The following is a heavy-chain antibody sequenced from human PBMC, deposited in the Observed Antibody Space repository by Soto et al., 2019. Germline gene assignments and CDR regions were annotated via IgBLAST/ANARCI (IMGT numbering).Heavy chain of an antibody. CDR2: TYYRSKWYN. CDR3: AREGGNYPGYYYYYYGMDV. Sequence: SQTLSLTCAISGDSVSSNSAAWNWIRQSPSRGLEWLGRTYYRSKWYNDYAVSVKSRITINPDTSKNQFSLQLNSVTPEDTAVYYCAREGGNYPGYYYYYYGMDVWGQGTTVTAP. V-gene: IGHV6-1*01. D-gene: IGHD4-4*01. CDR1: GDSVSSNSAA. J-gene: IGHJ6*02.